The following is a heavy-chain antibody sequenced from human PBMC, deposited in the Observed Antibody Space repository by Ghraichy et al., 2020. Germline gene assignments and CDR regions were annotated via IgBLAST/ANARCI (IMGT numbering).Heavy chain of an antibody. V-gene: IGHV4-39*01. Sequence: SETLSLTCTVSGGSISSSSYYWGWIRQPPGKGLEWIGSIYYSGSTYYNPSLKSRVTISVDTSKNQFSLKLSSVTAADTAVYYCAGCSGSVQLERLSMWYFDLWGRGTLVTVSS. CDR1: GGSISSSSYY. CDR3: AGCSGSVQLERLSMWYFDL. CDR2: IYYSGST. J-gene: IGHJ2*01. D-gene: IGHD1-1*01.